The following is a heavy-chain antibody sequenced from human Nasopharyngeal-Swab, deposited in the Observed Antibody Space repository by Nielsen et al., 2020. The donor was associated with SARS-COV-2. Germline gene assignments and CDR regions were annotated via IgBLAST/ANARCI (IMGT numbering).Heavy chain of an antibody. D-gene: IGHD3-10*01. J-gene: IGHJ4*02. CDR2: VSSSSSYT. CDR1: GFTFSDYY. CDR3: ARGSIRGIIISDFDY. V-gene: IGHV3-11*05. Sequence: GGSLRLSCAASGFTFSDYYMSWTRQAPGKGLEWVSYVSSSSSYTNYADSVKGRFTISRDHAKNSLYLQMNSLRADDTAVYYCARGSIRGIIISDFDYWGQGTLVTVSS.